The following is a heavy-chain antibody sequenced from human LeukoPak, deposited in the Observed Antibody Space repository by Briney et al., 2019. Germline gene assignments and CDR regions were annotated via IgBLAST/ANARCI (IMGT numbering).Heavy chain of an antibody. J-gene: IGHJ4*02. CDR2: INPSGGST. V-gene: IGHV1-46*01. CDR3: ARDSGWGSYRYGRIDY. CDR1: GYTFTGYY. Sequence: ASVKVSCKASGYTFTGYYMHWVRQAPGQGLEWMGIINPSGGSTSYAQKFQGRVTMTRDMSTSTVYMELSSLRSEDTAVYYCARDSGWGSYRYGRIDYWGQGTLVTVSS. D-gene: IGHD3-16*02.